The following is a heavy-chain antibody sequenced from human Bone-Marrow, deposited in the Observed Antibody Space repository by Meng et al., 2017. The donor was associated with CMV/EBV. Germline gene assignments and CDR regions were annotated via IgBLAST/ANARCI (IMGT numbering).Heavy chain of an antibody. CDR2: IYHSGST. CDR1: GYSISSGYY. V-gene: IGHV4-38-2*02. CDR3: AREFLEWLFPTARYYYYGMDV. Sequence: GSLRLSCTVSGYSISSGYYWGWIRQPPGKGLEWIGSIYHSGSTYYNPSLKSRVTISVDTSKNQFSLKLSSVTAADTAVYYCAREFLEWLFPTARYYYYGMDVWGQGTTVTVSS. D-gene: IGHD3-3*01. J-gene: IGHJ6*02.